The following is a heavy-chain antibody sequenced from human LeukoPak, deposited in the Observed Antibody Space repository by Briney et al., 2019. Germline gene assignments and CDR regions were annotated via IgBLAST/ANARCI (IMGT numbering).Heavy chain of an antibody. V-gene: IGHV1-2*02. CDR2: INPNNGGT. D-gene: IGHD3-22*01. J-gene: IGHJ4*02. Sequence: ASVKVSCKASGGTFSSYAISWVRQAPGQGLEWMGWINPNNGGTNYGQKFQGRVIMTRDTSISTAYMELSRLRSDDTAVYYCARHGAYYYDSSGYFDYWGQGTLVTVSS. CDR3: ARHGAYYYDSSGYFDY. CDR1: GGTFSSYA.